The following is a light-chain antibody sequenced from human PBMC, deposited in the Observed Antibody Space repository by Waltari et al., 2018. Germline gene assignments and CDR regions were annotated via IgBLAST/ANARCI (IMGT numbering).Light chain of an antibody. CDR1: QSISTY. Sequence: IVLTPSPATLSLSPGARATLSCRASQSISTYLAGYQQKPGQAPRLLISDASYRATGIPARFSGSGSGTDFTLTISSLEPEDFAVYYCQQRSDLPPITFGQGTKVEI. CDR3: QQRSDLPPIT. V-gene: IGKV3-11*01. J-gene: IGKJ1*01. CDR2: DAS.